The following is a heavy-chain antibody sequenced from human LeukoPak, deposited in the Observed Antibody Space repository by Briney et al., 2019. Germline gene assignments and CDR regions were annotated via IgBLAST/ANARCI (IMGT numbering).Heavy chain of an antibody. D-gene: IGHD5/OR15-5a*01. V-gene: IGHV2-5*02. CDR1: GFALGTPGGG. J-gene: IGHJ4*02. Sequence: CGPTLVNPTQTLTLTGTFSGFALGTPGGGVGWIRQPPGKALECLAFIYWDDDRRYSPSLKSRLTITKHTPKHQVVLTMTHMDPVDTATYYCAHPPVYGPHFDYWGQGTLVTVSS. CDR2: IYWDDDR. CDR3: AHPPVYGPHFDY.